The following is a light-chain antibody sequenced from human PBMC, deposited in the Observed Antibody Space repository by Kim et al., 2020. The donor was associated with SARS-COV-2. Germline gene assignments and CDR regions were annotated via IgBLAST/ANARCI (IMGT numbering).Light chain of an antibody. CDR2: SNK. CDR3: AAWDDSLNGYV. Sequence: GRRVTVACSGSSSNIGSNAVNWYQQLPGTAPKLLIYSNKQRPSGVPDRFSGSKSGTSASLAISGLQSEDEADYYCAAWDDSLNGYVFGTGTKVTVL. V-gene: IGLV1-44*01. CDR1: SSNIGSNA. J-gene: IGLJ1*01.